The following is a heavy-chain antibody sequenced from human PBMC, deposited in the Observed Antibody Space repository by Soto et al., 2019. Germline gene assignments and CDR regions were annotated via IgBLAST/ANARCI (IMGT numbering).Heavy chain of an antibody. CDR1: GASIYNGGYF. D-gene: IGHD1-1*01. J-gene: IGHJ6*02. V-gene: IGHV4-30-4*01. CDR3: ARHEPYNWNDADYYYGMDV. CDR2: IHNSGSP. Sequence: SETLSLTCSVSGASIYNGGYFWSWIRQSPGKGLEWIGHIHNSGSPYNNPSLKSRVTISADTSKNQFSLKLTSVTAADTAVYYCARHEPYNWNDADYYYGMDVWGQGTTVTVSS.